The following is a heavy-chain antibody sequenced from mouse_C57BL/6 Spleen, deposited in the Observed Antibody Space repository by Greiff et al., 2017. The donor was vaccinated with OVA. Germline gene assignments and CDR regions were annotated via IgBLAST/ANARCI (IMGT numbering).Heavy chain of an antibody. CDR3: ARSRTTVVGGEYYFDY. Sequence: QVQLQQPGAELVKPGASVKLSCKASGYTFTSYWMHWVKQRPGRGLEWIGRIDPNSGGTKYNEKFKSKATLTVDKPSSTAYMQLSSLTSEDSAVYYCARSRTTVVGGEYYFDYWGQGTTLTVSS. CDR2: IDPNSGGT. J-gene: IGHJ2*01. V-gene: IGHV1-72*01. D-gene: IGHD1-1*01. CDR1: GYTFTSYW.